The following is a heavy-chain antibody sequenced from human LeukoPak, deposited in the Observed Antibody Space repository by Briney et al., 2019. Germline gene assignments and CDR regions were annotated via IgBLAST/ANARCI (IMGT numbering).Heavy chain of an antibody. CDR2: SYYSGST. CDR1: SGSTSGYY. D-gene: IGHD3-10*01. CDR3: ARVRLGVGDAFDI. Sequence: PSETLSLTCTVSSGSTSGYYWSWIRQPPGKGLEWIGYSYYSGSTSYSPSLKSRVTILVDTSKNQFSLKLTYVTPADTAVYYRARVRLGVGDAFDIWGQGTMVTVST. J-gene: IGHJ3*02. V-gene: IGHV4-59*01.